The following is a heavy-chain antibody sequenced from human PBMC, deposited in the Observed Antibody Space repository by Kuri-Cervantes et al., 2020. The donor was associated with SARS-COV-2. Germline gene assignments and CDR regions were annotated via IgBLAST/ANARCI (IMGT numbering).Heavy chain of an antibody. Sequence: LSLTCAASGFTFSDYYMSWIRQAPGKGLEWVSAISGSGGSTYYADSVKGRFTISRDNSKNTLYLQMNSLRAEDTAVYYCASDDRGAFDIWGQGTMVTVSS. CDR1: GFTFSDYY. CDR2: ISGSGGST. V-gene: IGHV3-23*01. J-gene: IGHJ3*02. CDR3: ASDDRGAFDI. D-gene: IGHD1-1*01.